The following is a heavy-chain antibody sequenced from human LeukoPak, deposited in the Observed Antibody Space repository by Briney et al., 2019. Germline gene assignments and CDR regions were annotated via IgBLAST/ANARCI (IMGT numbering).Heavy chain of an antibody. D-gene: IGHD3-10*01. CDR3: ASSSYGYGSGSYYNVYPFDY. CDR2: ISGSGSST. V-gene: IGHV3-23*01. CDR1: GFTFSSYA. J-gene: IGHJ4*02. Sequence: GGSLRLSCAASGFTFSSYAMSWVRQAPGKGLEWVSAISGSGSSTYYADSVKGRFTISRDNSKNTLYLQMNSLRAEDTAVYYCASSSYGYGSGSYYNVYPFDYWGQGTLVTVSS.